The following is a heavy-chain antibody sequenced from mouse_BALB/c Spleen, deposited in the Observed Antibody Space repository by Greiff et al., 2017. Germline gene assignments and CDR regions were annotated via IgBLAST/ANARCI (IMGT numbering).Heavy chain of an antibody. CDR1: GYSFTSYW. D-gene: IGHD1-2*01. CDR2: IYPGNSDT. Sequence: VQLKQSGTVLARPGASVKMSCKASGYSFTSYWMHWVKQRPGQGLEWIGAIYPGNSDTSYNQKFKGKAKLTAVTSASTAYMELSSLTNEDSAVYYCTRSITTAKAMDYWGQGTSVTVSS. V-gene: IGHV1-5*01. CDR3: TRSITTAKAMDY. J-gene: IGHJ4*01.